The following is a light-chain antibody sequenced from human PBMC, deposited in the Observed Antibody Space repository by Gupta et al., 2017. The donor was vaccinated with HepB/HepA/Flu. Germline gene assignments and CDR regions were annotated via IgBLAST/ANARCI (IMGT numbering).Light chain of an antibody. J-gene: IGLJ3*02. Sequence: ISCTGSSSNIGTPYNIHWYQQLPGTAPKLIMYDNNNRPSGVPNRFSGSKSVTSASLAITGLQAEDEADYYCQSFDSSLSAWVFGGGTKLTVL. CDR1: SSNIGTPYN. V-gene: IGLV1-40*01. CDR2: DNN. CDR3: QSFDSSLSAWV.